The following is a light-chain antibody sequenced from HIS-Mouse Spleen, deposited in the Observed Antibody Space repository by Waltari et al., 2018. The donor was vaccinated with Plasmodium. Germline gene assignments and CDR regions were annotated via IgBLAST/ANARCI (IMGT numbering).Light chain of an antibody. CDR3: QSYGSSNHWV. CDR2: EDN. Sequence: NFMLTQPHSVSESPGKTVTISCTRSSGSIAANYVQGYPQRPGSAPPTVIYEDNHRPSGVPDRFSGSIDSSSNSASLTISELKTEDEADYYCQSYGSSNHWVFGGGTKLTVL. V-gene: IGLV6-57*04. CDR1: SGSIAANY. J-gene: IGLJ3*02.